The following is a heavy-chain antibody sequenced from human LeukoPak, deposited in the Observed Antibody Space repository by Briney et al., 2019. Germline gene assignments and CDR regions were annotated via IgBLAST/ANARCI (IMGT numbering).Heavy chain of an antibody. CDR2: MNPNSGNT. J-gene: IGHJ5*02. V-gene: IGHV1-8*02. CDR1: GYTFTGYY. Sequence: ASVKVSCKASGYTFTGYYVHWVRQAPGQGLEWMGWMNPNSGNTGYAQKFQGRVTMTRNTSISTAYMELSSLRSEDTAVYYCARGSAKGARKGWFDPWGQGTLVTVSS. D-gene: IGHD1-26*01. CDR3: ARGSAKGARKGWFDP.